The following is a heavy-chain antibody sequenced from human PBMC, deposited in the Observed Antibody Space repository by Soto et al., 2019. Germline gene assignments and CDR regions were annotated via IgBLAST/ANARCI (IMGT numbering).Heavy chain of an antibody. V-gene: IGHV3-21*01. D-gene: IGHD3-3*01. J-gene: IGHJ6*03. CDR1: GFTFSSYS. Sequence: EVQLVESGGGLVKPGGSLRLSCAASGFTFSSYSMNWVRQAPGKGLEWVSSISSSSSYIYYADSVKGRFTISRDNAKNSLYLQMNSLRAEVTAVCYCAREVAYYDFWGGYNTYYYYYYMDVWGKGTTVTVSS. CDR2: ISSSSSYI. CDR3: AREVAYYDFWGGYNTYYYYYYMDV.